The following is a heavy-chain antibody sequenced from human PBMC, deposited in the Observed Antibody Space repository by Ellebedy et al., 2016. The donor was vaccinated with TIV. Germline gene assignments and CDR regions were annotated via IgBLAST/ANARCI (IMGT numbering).Heavy chain of an antibody. D-gene: IGHD2-21*01. CDR3: AGPCGGDCSFAFDI. J-gene: IGHJ3*02. Sequence: SETLSLTXTVSGGSISSSSYYWGWIRQPPGKGLEWIGSIYYSGSTYYNPSLKSRVTISVDTSKNQFSLKLSSVTAADTAVYYCAGPCGGDCSFAFDIWGQGTMVTVSS. V-gene: IGHV4-39*01. CDR1: GGSISSSSYY. CDR2: IYYSGST.